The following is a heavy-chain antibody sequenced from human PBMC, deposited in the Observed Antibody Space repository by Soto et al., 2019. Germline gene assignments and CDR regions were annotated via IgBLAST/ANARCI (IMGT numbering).Heavy chain of an antibody. D-gene: IGHD2-21*02. CDR1: GFTSDDYA. CDR2: ISWNSGSI. CDR3: AKDLSDSPYYYYGMDV. V-gene: IGHV3-9*02. J-gene: IGHJ6*02. Sequence: PGGSLRLSCAASGFTSDDYAMHWVRQAPGKGLEWVSGISWNSGSIGYADSVKGRFTISRDNAKNSLYLQMNSLRAEDTALYYCAKDLSDSPYYYYGMDVWGQGTTVTVSS.